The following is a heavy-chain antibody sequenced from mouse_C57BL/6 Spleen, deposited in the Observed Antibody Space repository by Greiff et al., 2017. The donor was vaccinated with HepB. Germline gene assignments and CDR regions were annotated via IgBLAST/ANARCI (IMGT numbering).Heavy chain of an antibody. CDR3: ARYKDDYVEWAYFDY. V-gene: IGHV7-3*01. J-gene: IGHJ2*01. Sequence: EVKLMESGGGLVQPGGSLSLSCAASGFTFTDYYMSWVRQPPGKALEWLGFIRNKANGYTTEYSASVKGRFTISRDNSQSILYLQMNALRAEDSATYYCARYKDDYVEWAYFDYWGQGTTLTVSS. D-gene: IGHD2-4*01. CDR2: IRNKANGYTT. CDR1: GFTFTDYY.